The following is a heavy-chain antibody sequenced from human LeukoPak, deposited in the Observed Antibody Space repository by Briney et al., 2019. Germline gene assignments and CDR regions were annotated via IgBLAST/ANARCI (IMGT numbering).Heavy chain of an antibody. V-gene: IGHV3-7*01. CDR2: MNQDGSEK. J-gene: IGHJ6*02. Sequence: GGSLRLSCAAYAFTFSDGWMRWARHDRGKGLRGVANMNQDGSEKDYVYSVKGRFTISRDNARNSLYLQMGSLRAEDTAVYYCATYTHWVAGDVWGQGTTVTVSS. CDR1: AFTFSDGW. CDR3: ATYTHWVAGDV. D-gene: IGHD3-16*01.